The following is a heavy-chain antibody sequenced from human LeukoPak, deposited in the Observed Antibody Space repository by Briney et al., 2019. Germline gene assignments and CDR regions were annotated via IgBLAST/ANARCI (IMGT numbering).Heavy chain of an antibody. V-gene: IGHV4-34*01. J-gene: IGHJ5*02. CDR3: ARHVGPRAPDNWFDP. CDR1: GGSFSGYS. Sequence: SETLSLTCAVYGGSFSGYSWSWIRQPPGKGLEWIGEINHSGSTNYNPSLKSRVTISVDTSKNQFSLKLSSVTAADTAVYYCARHVGPRAPDNWFDPWGQGTLVTVSS. CDR2: INHSGST.